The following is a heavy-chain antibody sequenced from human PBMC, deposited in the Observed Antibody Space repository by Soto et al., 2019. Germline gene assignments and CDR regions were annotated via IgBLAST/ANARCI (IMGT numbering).Heavy chain of an antibody. Sequence: QITLKEAGPTLVKPTQTLTLTCSFPGFSLITSGVGVGWIRQPPGKALEWLALIYWDDDTGYSTSLRSRLTSTNDATRNQVVLTMTNMDPADTATYYCAHTMAPRIFDSWGQGTLVTVSS. CDR1: GFSLITSGVG. CDR2: IYWDDDT. V-gene: IGHV2-5*02. CDR3: AHTMAPRIFDS. J-gene: IGHJ4*02.